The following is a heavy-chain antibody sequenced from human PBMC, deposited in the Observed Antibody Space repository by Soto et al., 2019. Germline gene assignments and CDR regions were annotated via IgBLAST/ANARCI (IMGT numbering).Heavy chain of an antibody. D-gene: IGHD3-3*01. V-gene: IGHV5-51*01. Sequence: GGALRSSDKGRGDSFCSYWIGWLRQMTGKGLEWMGIIYPGDYDTRYSPSFQGQVTISADKSISTAYLQFSSLKASDTAMSSCARHQGRFLEERDGFDIWGQGTMVTVSS. J-gene: IGHJ3*02. CDR2: IYPGDYDT. CDR1: GDSFCSYW. CDR3: ARHQGRFLEERDGFDI.